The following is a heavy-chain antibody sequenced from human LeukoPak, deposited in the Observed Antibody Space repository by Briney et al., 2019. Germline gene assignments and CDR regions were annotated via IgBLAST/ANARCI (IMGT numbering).Heavy chain of an antibody. CDR3: ARGLSMALFDY. D-gene: IGHD3-16*01. J-gene: IGHJ4*02. Sequence: GGSLRLSCAASGFTFSSYWMSWVRQAPGKGLEWVANIKQDGSEKYYVDSVKGRFTVSRDNAKNSLYLQMNSLRAEDTAVYYCARGLSMALFDYWGQGTLVTVSS. CDR2: IKQDGSEK. CDR1: GFTFSSYW. V-gene: IGHV3-7*01.